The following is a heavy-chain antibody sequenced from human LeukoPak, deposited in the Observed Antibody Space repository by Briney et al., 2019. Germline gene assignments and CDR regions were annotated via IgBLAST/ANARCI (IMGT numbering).Heavy chain of an antibody. V-gene: IGHV3-30-3*01. CDR3: ARGGYHAYYLDY. Sequence: GGSLRLSCAASGFTFSSYAMHWVRQAPGKGLEWVAVISYDGSNKYYADSEKGRFTISRDNSKNTLYLQMNSLRAEDTAVYYCARGGYHAYYLDYWGQGSLVTVSS. D-gene: IGHD5-18*01. J-gene: IGHJ4*02. CDR2: ISYDGSNK. CDR1: GFTFSSYA.